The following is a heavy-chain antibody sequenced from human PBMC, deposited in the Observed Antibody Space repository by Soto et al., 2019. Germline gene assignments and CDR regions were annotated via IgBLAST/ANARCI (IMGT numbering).Heavy chain of an antibody. D-gene: IGHD2-15*01. V-gene: IGHV3-23*01. CDR2: IGGNGVTT. CDR3: AKSSRYCSGGGCFYYFDY. J-gene: IGHJ4*02. Sequence: PGGSLRLSCAASGFSIGSSAWSWVRQAPGKGLDWVSTIGGNGVTTFYADSVKGRFTISRDISRNTVFLQMSSLRAEDTALYYCAKSSRYCSGGGCFYYFDYWGQGTLVTVS. CDR1: GFSIGSSA.